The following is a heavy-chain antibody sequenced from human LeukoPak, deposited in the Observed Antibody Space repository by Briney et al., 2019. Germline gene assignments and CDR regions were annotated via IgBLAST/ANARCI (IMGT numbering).Heavy chain of an antibody. Sequence: GGSLRLPCAASGFTFSDYYMTWIRQAPGKGLEWVSYIGGSGSPIYCADSVKGRFTISRDNAKKSLYLQMNSLRAEDTAVYYCAREVRNWFDPWGQGTLVTVSS. CDR1: GFTFSDYY. V-gene: IGHV3-11*01. CDR3: AREVRNWFDP. J-gene: IGHJ5*02. CDR2: IGGSGSPI.